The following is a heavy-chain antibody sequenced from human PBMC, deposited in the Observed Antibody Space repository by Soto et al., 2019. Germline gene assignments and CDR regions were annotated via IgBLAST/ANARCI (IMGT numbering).Heavy chain of an antibody. D-gene: IGHD3-22*01. V-gene: IGHV3-23*01. CDR3: VKGSSGYRPYYFYS. CDR1: GFIYTTYA. Sequence: GGSLRLSCAASGFIYTTYAMGWVRQAPGKGLDWISAIGGGGITTYYAESVKGRFTISRDNSKNTLFLQMDSLRDDDTAVYYCVKGSSGYRPYYFYSGGRGALVPVSS. CDR2: IGGGGITT. J-gene: IGHJ4*02.